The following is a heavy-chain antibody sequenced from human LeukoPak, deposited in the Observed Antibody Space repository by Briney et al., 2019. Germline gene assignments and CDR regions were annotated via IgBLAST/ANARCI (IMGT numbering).Heavy chain of an antibody. Sequence: GGSLRLSCAASGFTFSSCAMSWVRQAPGKGLEWVSAISGSGGSTYYADSVKGRFTISRDNSKNTLYLQMNSLRAEDTAVYYCASYDSSGYFGYWGQGTLVTVSS. D-gene: IGHD3-22*01. CDR3: ASYDSSGYFGY. CDR2: ISGSGGST. CDR1: GFTFSSCA. V-gene: IGHV3-23*01. J-gene: IGHJ4*02.